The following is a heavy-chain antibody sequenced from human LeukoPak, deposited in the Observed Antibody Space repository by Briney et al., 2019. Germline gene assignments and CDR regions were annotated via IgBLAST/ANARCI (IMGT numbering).Heavy chain of an antibody. V-gene: IGHV3-74*01. CDR1: GFTFSSYW. CDR3: ARAGYYRGYYYYGMDV. J-gene: IGHJ6*02. CDR2: INSDGSST. D-gene: IGHD3-9*01. Sequence: GGSLRLSCAASGFTFSSYWMHWVRQAPGKGLVWVSRINSDGSSTSYADSVKGRFTISRDNAKNTLYLQMNSLRAEDTAVYYCARAGYYRGYYYYGMDVWGQGTTVTVSS.